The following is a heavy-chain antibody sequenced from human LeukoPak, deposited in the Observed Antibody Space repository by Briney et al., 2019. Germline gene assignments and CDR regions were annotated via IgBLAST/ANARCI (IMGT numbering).Heavy chain of an antibody. J-gene: IGHJ3*02. CDR1: GGSTSSYY. Sequence: SETLSLTCSVSGGSTSSYYWSWIRQPPGKGLEWIGYIYYSGSTNYNPSLKSRVTISVDTSKNQFSLKLSSVTAADTAVYYCARRDYYDSSGSDAFDIWGQGTVVTVSS. V-gene: IGHV4-59*08. CDR3: ARRDYYDSSGSDAFDI. CDR2: IYYSGST. D-gene: IGHD3-22*01.